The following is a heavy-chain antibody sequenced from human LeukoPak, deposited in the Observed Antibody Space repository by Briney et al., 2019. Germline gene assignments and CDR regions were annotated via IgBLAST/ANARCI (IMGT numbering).Heavy chain of an antibody. CDR2: IYYSGST. J-gene: IGHJ6*02. Sequence: PSETLSLTCTVSGGSISSYYWSWIRQPPGKGLEWIGYIYYSGSTNYNPSLKSRVTISVDMSKNQFSLKLSSVTAADTAVYYCAGLVARYYYYGMDVWGQGTTVTVSS. CDR1: GGSISSYY. CDR3: AGLVARYYYYGMDV. D-gene: IGHD2-8*02. V-gene: IGHV4-59*08.